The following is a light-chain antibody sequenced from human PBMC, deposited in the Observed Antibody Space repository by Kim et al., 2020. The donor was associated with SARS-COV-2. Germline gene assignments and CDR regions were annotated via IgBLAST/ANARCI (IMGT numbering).Light chain of an antibody. CDR3: QTWGTGIVV. J-gene: IGLJ2*01. V-gene: IGLV4-69*01. CDR2: LNSDGSH. CDR1: SGHSSYA. Sequence: ASGKLTCTLRSGHSSYAIAWHQQQPEKGPRYLMKLNSDGSHSKGDGIPDRFSGSSSGAERYLTISSLQSEDEADYYCQTWGTGIVVFGGGTQLTVL.